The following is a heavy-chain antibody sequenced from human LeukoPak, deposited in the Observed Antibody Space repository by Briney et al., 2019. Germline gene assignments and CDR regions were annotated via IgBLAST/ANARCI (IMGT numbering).Heavy chain of an antibody. J-gene: IGHJ5*02. D-gene: IGHD2-15*01. V-gene: IGHV4-59*01. CDR1: GGSISSYY. CDR3: ARKGGDCSGGSCYYSNNWFDP. CDR2: IYYSGST. Sequence: SETLSLTCTVSGGSISSYYWSWLRQPPGKGLEWIGYIYYSGSTNYNPSLKSRVTISVDTSKNQFSLKLSSVTAAGTAVYYCARKGGDCSGGSCYYSNNWFDPWGQGTLVTVSS.